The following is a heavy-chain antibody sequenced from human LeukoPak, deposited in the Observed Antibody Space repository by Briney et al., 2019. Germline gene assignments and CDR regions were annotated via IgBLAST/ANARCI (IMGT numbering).Heavy chain of an antibody. CDR3: ARRAAAGVNYFDY. CDR1: GFTFSSYW. J-gene: IGHJ4*02. CDR2: IKQDGSEK. V-gene: IGHV3-7*01. D-gene: IGHD6-13*01. Sequence: PGGSLRLSCAASGFTFSSYWMSWVRQAPGKGLEWVANIKQDGSEKYYVDSVKGRFTIPRDNAKNSLYLQMNSPRAEDTAVYYCARRAAAGVNYFDYWGQGTLVTVSS.